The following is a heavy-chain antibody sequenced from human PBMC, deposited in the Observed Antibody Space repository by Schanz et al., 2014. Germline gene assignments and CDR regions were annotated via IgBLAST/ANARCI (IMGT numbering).Heavy chain of an antibody. CDR3: ARDRRRYCSTASCLHDNWFDP. CDR1: GGTFNSYT. J-gene: IGHJ5*02. V-gene: IGHV1-69*04. CDR2: IIPILGIA. D-gene: IGHD2-2*01. Sequence: QVQLVQSGAEVKKPGSSMKVSCKASGGTFNSYTINWVRQAPGQGLEWMGRIIPILGIANYAQKFQGRVTMTTDTSTSTAYMELSGLRSEDTAVYYCARDRRRYCSTASCLHDNWFDPWGQGTLVIVSS.